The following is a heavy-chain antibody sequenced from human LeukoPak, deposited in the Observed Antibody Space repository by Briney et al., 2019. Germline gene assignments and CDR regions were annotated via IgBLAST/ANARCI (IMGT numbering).Heavy chain of an antibody. V-gene: IGHV3-21*01. CDR1: GFTFSSYS. CDR3: ARDIFSSWYPGDAFDI. CDR2: ISSSSSYI. J-gene: IGHJ3*02. Sequence: PGGSLRLSCAASGFTFSSYSMNWVRQAPGKGLEWVSSISSSSSYIYYADSVKGRFTISRDNAKNSLYLQMNSLRAEDTAVYYCARDIFSSWYPGDAFDIWGQGTMVTVSS. D-gene: IGHD6-13*01.